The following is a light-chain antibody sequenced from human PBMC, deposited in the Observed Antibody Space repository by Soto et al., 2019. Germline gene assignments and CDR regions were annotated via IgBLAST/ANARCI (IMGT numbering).Light chain of an antibody. V-gene: IGLV1-44*01. J-gene: IGLJ2*01. CDR1: SSNIGSNT. Sequence: QSVLTQPPSASGTPGQRVTISCSGSSSNIGSNTVRWYQQLPGTAPKSLIYSDNQRPSGVPDRISGSRSGTSASLAISGLQSDDEADYYCAAWDDSLRGRVFGGGTKLTVL. CDR3: AAWDDSLRGRV. CDR2: SDN.